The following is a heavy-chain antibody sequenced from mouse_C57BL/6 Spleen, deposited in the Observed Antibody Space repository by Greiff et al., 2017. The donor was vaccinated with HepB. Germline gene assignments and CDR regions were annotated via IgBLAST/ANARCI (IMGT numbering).Heavy chain of an antibody. CDR1: GYSITSGYY. V-gene: IGHV3-6*01. D-gene: IGHD1-3*01. Sequence: EVQVVESGPGLVKPSQSLSLTCSVTGYSITSGYYWNWIRQFPGNKLEWMGYISYDGSNNYNPSLKNRISITLDTSKNQFFLKLNSVTTEDTATYYCARDSGHAMDYWGQGTSVTVSS. CDR3: ARDSGHAMDY. J-gene: IGHJ4*01. CDR2: ISYDGSN.